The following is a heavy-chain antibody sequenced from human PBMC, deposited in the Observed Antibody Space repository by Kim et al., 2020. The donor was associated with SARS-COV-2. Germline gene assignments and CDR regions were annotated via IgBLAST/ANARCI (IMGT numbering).Heavy chain of an antibody. D-gene: IGHD6-6*01. Sequence: SQTLSLTCAISGDSVSSNSAAWNWIRQSPSRGLEWLGRTYYRSKWYNDYAVSVKSRITINPDTSKNQFSLQLNSVTPEDTAVYYCARSLRAARGGGWCMDVWGQGTTVTVSS. J-gene: IGHJ6*02. CDR2: TYYRSKWYN. CDR3: ARSLRAARGGGWCMDV. V-gene: IGHV6-1*01. CDR1: GDSVSSNSAA.